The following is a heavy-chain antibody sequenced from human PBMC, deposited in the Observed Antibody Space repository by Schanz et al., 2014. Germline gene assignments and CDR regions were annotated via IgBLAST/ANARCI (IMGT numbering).Heavy chain of an antibody. Sequence: VQLVESGGALVQPGGSLRLSCSASGFTFSDHWMSWVRQPPGKGLEWMANIKGDSSEKNYVDSVKGRFTLSRDNAKKTMELQMNSLRVEYTAVYYCARDPNSVNETDYWGQGTLVTVSS. CDR2: IKGDSSEK. D-gene: IGHD5-12*01. CDR1: GFTFSDHW. J-gene: IGHJ4*02. V-gene: IGHV3-7*03. CDR3: ARDPNSVNETDY.